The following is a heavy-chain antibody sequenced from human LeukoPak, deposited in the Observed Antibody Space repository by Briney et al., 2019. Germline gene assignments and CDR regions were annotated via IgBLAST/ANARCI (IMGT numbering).Heavy chain of an antibody. CDR2: ISAYNGST. D-gene: IGHD5-18*01. CDR1: GYTFTSYG. Sequence: ASVKVSCKASGYTFTSYGISWVRQAPGQGLEWMGWISAYNGSTNYAQKLQGRATMTTGTSTSTAYMELRSLRSDDTAVYYCARYSYGPNPFYYYYGMDVWGQGTTVTVSS. J-gene: IGHJ6*02. V-gene: IGHV1-18*01. CDR3: ARYSYGPNPFYYYYGMDV.